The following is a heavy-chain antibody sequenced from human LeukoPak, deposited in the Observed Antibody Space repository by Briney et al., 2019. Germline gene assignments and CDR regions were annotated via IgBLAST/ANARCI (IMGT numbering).Heavy chain of an antibody. D-gene: IGHD3-10*01. CDR2: IYYSGST. CDR3: ASHYYGSGSYPFFDY. J-gene: IGHJ4*02. Sequence: SETLSLTCTVSGGSISSFYWSWIRQPPGKGLEWIGYIYYSGSTKYNPSLKSRVTISVDTSKNDFSLRLSSVTAADTAVYYCASHYYGSGSYPFFDYWGQGTLVTVSS. CDR1: GGSISSFY. V-gene: IGHV4-59*01.